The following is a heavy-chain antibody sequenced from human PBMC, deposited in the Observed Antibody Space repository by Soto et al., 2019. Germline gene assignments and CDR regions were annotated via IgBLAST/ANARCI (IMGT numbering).Heavy chain of an antibody. CDR3: ARDKRGQGTSSRITIFGVAPYYGMDV. V-gene: IGHV4-61*01. D-gene: IGHD3-3*01. Sequence: SETLSLTCTVSGGSVSSGSYYWSWIRQAPGKGLEGIGYIYYSGSTNYNPSLKSRVTISVDTSKNQFSLKLSSVTAADTAVYYCARDKRGQGTSSRITIFGVAPYYGMDVWGQGTTVTVSS. CDR1: GGSVSSGSYY. CDR2: IYYSGST. J-gene: IGHJ6*02.